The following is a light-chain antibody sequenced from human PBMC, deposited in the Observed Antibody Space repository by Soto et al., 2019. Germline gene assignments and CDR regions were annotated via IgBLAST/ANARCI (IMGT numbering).Light chain of an antibody. CDR2: GAS. CDR3: QQYGSSPWMYT. V-gene: IGKV3-20*01. CDR1: QSVSSSY. J-gene: IGKJ2*01. Sequence: EIVLTQSPGTLSLSPGERATLSCRASQSVSSSYLAWYQQKPGQAPRLLIYGASSRATGISDRFSGSGSGTDFTLTISRLEPEDFAVYYCQQYGSSPWMYTFGQGTKLEIK.